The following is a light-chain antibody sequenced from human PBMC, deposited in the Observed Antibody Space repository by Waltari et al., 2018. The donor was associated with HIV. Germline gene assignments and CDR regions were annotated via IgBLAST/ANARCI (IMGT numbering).Light chain of an antibody. J-gene: IGLJ2*01. CDR2: EVT. CDR1: SSAIGGSNS. Sequence: QSTLTQPPSASGSPGQSVTISCTGTSSAIGGSNSVSWYQQPPGKAPKLIMTEVTKRPSGVPDRFSGSKSGNTASLTVSGLQADDEALYYCSSFAPTNKFYVLFGGGTTLTVL. CDR3: SSFAPTNKFYVL. V-gene: IGLV2-8*01.